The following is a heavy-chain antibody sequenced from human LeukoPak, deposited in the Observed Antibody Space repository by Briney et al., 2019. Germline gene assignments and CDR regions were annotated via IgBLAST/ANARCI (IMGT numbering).Heavy chain of an antibody. Sequence: GGSLRLSCAASGFTFSTYWMHWVRQAPGKGLVWVSRINTDGSATTYADSVKGRFTISRDNAKNTLYLQMNSLRAEDTAVYYCARASITISYYYMDVWGKGTTATVSS. CDR1: GFTFSTYW. D-gene: IGHD3-3*01. J-gene: IGHJ6*03. CDR3: ARASITISYYYMDV. V-gene: IGHV3-74*01. CDR2: INTDGSAT.